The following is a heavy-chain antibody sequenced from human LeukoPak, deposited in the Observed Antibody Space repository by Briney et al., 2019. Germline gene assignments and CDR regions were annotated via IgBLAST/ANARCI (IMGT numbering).Heavy chain of an antibody. CDR1: GYSISSAYS. D-gene: IGHD3-22*01. J-gene: IGHJ4*02. Sequence: SETLSLTCTVFGYSISSAYSWGWIRQPPGKGLEWIGSIYHNGNTYYNSSLKSRVIISVDTSENQFSLKLSSVTAADTAVYYCASYKTYYDSSGNPFDYWGQGTLVTVSS. CDR2: IYHNGNT. V-gene: IGHV4-38-2*02. CDR3: ASYKTYYDSSGNPFDY.